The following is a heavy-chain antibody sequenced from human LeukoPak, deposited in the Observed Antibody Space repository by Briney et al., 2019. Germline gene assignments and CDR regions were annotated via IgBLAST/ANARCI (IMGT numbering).Heavy chain of an antibody. Sequence: GGSLRLSCAASGFTFDDYTMHWVRQAPGKGLEWVSLISWDGGSTYYADSVKGRFTISRDNSKNSLYLQMNSLRTEDTALYYCAKDVSRSHYYDSSGYPEYWGQGTLVTVSS. J-gene: IGHJ4*02. D-gene: IGHD3-22*01. CDR3: AKDVSRSHYYDSSGYPEY. V-gene: IGHV3-43*01. CDR2: ISWDGGST. CDR1: GFTFDDYT.